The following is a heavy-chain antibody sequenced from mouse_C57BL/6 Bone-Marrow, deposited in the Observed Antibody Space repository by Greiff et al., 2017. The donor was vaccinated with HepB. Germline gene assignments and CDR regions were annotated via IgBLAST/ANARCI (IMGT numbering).Heavy chain of an antibody. Sequence: EVMLVESGGGLVQPGGSLSLSCAASGFTFTDYYMSWVRQPPGKALEWLGFIRNKANGYTTEYSASVKGRFTISRDNSQSILYLQMNALGAEDSATYYCARGTLLTMDYWGQGTSVTVSS. CDR3: ARGTLLTMDY. V-gene: IGHV7-3*01. J-gene: IGHJ4*01. CDR1: GFTFTDYY. CDR2: IRNKANGYTT. D-gene: IGHD2-1*01.